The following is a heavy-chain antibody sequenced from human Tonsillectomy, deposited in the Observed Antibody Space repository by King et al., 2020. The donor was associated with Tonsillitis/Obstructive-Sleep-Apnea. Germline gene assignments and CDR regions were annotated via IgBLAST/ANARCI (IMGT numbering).Heavy chain of an antibody. CDR1: GGSFSGYY. Sequence: VQLQQWGAGLLKPSETLSLTCAVYGGSFSGYYWSWIRQPPGKGLEWIGEINHSGSTNYNPSLKSRVTISVDTSKNQFSLKLSSVTAADTAVYYCARPASPDMVATPRYFDYWGQGTLVTVSS. CDR3: ARPASPDMVATPRYFDY. CDR2: INHSGST. D-gene: IGHD5-12*01. J-gene: IGHJ4*02. V-gene: IGHV4-34*01.